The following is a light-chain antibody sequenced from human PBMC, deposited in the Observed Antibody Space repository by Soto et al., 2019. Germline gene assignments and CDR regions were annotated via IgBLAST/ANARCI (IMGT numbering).Light chain of an antibody. CDR1: NTDVGGYDR. J-gene: IGLJ3*02. V-gene: IGLV2-14*01. CDR2: EVY. Sequence: QSALTQPASVSGSPGQSITISCIGTNTDVGGYDRVSWYQHHPGKAPKMLIFEVYNRPSGISDRFSVATYADTASLTISGRQAAEEDDYYCISSRPSTTTHWVFGGGTKLTVL. CDR3: ISSRPSTTTHWV.